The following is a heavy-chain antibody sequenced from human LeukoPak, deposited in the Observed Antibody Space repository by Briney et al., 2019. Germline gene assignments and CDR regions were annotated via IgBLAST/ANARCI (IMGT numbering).Heavy chain of an antibody. Sequence: PSETLSLTCAVYGGSFSGYYWSWIRQPPGKGLEWIGEINHSGSTNYNPSLKSRVTISVDTSKNQFSLKLRSVTAADTAVYYCARGPQYYYYYMDVWGRGTTVTVSS. V-gene: IGHV4-34*01. CDR2: INHSGST. J-gene: IGHJ6*03. CDR1: GGSFSGYY. CDR3: ARGPQYYYYYMDV.